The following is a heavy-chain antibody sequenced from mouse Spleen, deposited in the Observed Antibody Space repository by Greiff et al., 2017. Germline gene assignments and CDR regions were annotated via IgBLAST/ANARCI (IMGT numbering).Heavy chain of an antibody. CDR2: IWSDGST. D-gene: IGHD2-10*02. J-gene: IGHJ4*01. CDR1: GFSLTSYG. V-gene: IGHV2-6*02. Sequence: QVQLKESGPGLVAPSQSLSITCTVSGFSLTSYGVHWVRQPPGKGLEWLVVIWSDGSTTYNSALKSRLSISKDNSKSQVFLKMNSLQTDDTAMYYCARGGEYGNLYYAMDYWGQGTSVTVSS. CDR3: ARGGEYGNLYYAMDY.